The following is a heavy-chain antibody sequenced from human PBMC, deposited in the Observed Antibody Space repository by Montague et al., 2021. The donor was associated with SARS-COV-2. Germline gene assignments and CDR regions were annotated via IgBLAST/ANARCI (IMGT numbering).Heavy chain of an antibody. J-gene: IGHJ6*02. D-gene: IGHD6-19*01. CDR2: TYYRSKWYN. CDR3: ARGADRYYFYGMDV. CDR1: GDSVSSNSAA. V-gene: IGHV6-1*01. Sequence: RAISGDSVSSNSAAWNWIRQSPSRGLEWLGRTYYRSKWYNEYAVSVNSRITINPDISKNQFSLQVNSVTPEDTAVYYCARGADRYYFYGMDVWGQGTTVTVSS.